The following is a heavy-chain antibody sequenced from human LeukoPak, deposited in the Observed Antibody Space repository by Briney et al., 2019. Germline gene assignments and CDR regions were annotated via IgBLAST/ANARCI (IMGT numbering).Heavy chain of an antibody. D-gene: IGHD6-19*01. CDR1: GYTLTELS. CDR2: INPDGGST. J-gene: IGHJ4*02. CDR3: ARDKLQWHSPVDN. V-gene: IGHV1-46*01. Sequence: ASVKVSCKVSGYTLTELSMHWVRQAPGQGLEWMGIINPDGGSTSYAQKFQGRVTMTRDMSTSTVYMELSSLRSEDTAVYYCARDKLQWHSPVDNWGQGTLVTVSS.